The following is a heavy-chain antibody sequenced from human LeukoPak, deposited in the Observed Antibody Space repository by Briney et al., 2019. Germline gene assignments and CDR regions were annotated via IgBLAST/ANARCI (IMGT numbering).Heavy chain of an antibody. CDR3: ARDKARGIAAMDV. CDR2: ISYDGSNK. Sequence: GGSLRLSCAASGFTFSSYAMHWVRQAPGKGLEWVAVISYDGSNKYYADSVKGRSTISRDNSKNTLYLQMNSLRAEDTAVYYCARDKARGIAAMDVWGQGTTVTVSS. D-gene: IGHD6-13*01. J-gene: IGHJ6*02. CDR1: GFTFSSYA. V-gene: IGHV3-30-3*01.